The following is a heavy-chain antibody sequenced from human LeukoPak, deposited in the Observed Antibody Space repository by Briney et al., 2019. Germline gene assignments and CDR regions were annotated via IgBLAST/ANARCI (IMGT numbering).Heavy chain of an antibody. CDR3: ATDNVDY. Sequence: GGSLRLSCAASGFTFSTYSMNWVRQAREKGLEWVSYISSRSGPIYYADSVKGRFTISRDNAKNSLYLQMNSLRDADTAVYYCATDNVDYWGQGTLVTVSS. CDR1: GFTFSTYS. V-gene: IGHV3-48*02. D-gene: IGHD2-8*01. J-gene: IGHJ4*02. CDR2: ISSRSGPI.